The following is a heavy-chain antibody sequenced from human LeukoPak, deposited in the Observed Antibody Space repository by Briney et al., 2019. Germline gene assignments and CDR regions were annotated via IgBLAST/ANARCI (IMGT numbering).Heavy chain of an antibody. V-gene: IGHV1-69*13. Sequence: SVKVSCKASGGSFNSYTFSWVRQAPGQGLEWMGRTIPIFGTAYYAQKFQGRVTITADESTSTVYMELRSLRSEDTAMYYCARAYYLDGSGYYLPLDSWGQGTLVTVSS. CDR3: ARAYYLDGSGYYLPLDS. CDR2: TIPIFGTA. J-gene: IGHJ4*02. D-gene: IGHD3-22*01. CDR1: GGSFNSYT.